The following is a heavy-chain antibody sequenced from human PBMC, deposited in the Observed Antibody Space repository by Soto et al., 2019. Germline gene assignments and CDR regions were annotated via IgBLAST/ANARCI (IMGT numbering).Heavy chain of an antibody. D-gene: IGHD6-6*01. J-gene: IGHJ6*02. Sequence: SVKVSCKASGGTFSSYAISWVRQAPGQGLEWMGGIIPIFGTANYAQKFQGRVTITADESTSTAYMELSSLRSEDTAVYYCARDELRVRSSSPYRRYYYYGMDVWGQGTTVTVSS. CDR2: IIPIFGTA. V-gene: IGHV1-69*13. CDR3: ARDELRVRSSSPYRRYYYYGMDV. CDR1: GGTFSSYA.